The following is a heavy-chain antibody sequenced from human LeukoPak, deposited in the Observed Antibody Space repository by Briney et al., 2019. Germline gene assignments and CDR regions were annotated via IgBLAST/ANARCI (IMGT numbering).Heavy chain of an antibody. CDR2: INAGNGNT. CDR1: GYTFTSYG. Sequence: ASVKVSCKASGYTFTSYGISWVRQAPGQRLEWMGWINAGNGNTKYSQEFQGRVTITRDTSASTAYMELSSLRSEDMAVYYCARAVSGYLRGFDYWGQGTLVTVSS. CDR3: ARAVSGYLRGFDY. V-gene: IGHV1-3*03. D-gene: IGHD3-22*01. J-gene: IGHJ4*02.